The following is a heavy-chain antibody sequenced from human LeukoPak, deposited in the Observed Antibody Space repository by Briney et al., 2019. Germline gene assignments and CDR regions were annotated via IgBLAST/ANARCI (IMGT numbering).Heavy chain of an antibody. CDR2: INHSGST. J-gene: IGHJ6*03. V-gene: IGHV4-34*01. CDR1: GGSFSGYY. CDR3: ARGFWSGYYTPLYYYYYYMDV. D-gene: IGHD3-3*01. Sequence: SETLSLTCAVYGGSFSGYYWSWIRQPPGKGLEWIGEINHSGSTNYNPSLKSRVTISVDTTKNQFSLKLSSVTAADTAVYYCARGFWSGYYTPLYYYYYYMDVWGKGTTVTVSS.